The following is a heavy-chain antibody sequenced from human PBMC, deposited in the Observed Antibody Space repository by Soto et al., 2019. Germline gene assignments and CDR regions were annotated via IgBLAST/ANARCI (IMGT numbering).Heavy chain of an antibody. V-gene: IGHV4-31*03. Sequence: SETLCLTCTVSGGSISSGGYYWSWISQHPGKGLEWIGYIYYSGSTYYNPSLKSRVTISVDTSKNQFSLKLSSVTAADTAVYYCARAAIAVAGTGDYFDYWGQGTLVTVSS. J-gene: IGHJ4*02. D-gene: IGHD6-19*01. CDR2: IYYSGST. CDR1: GGSISSGGYY. CDR3: ARAAIAVAGTGDYFDY.